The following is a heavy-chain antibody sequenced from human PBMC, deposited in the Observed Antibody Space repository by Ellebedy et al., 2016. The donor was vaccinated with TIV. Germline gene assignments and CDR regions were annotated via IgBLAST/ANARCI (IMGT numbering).Heavy chain of an antibody. CDR3: AREHSGTSPGHYFYHMDV. J-gene: IGHJ6*03. Sequence: PGGSLRLSCTASGITFSGADMHWVRQVAGKGLEWVSAIGTGGDTYYSASVKGRFTISRENAKNSLYLQMNSLRAGDTAVYYCAREHSGTSPGHYFYHMDVWGKGTTVTVSS. CDR1: GITFSGAD. CDR2: IGTGGDT. D-gene: IGHD1-26*01. V-gene: IGHV3-13*01.